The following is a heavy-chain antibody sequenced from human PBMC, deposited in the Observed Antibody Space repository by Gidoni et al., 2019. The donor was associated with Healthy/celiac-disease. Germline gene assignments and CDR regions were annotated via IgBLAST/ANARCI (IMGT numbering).Heavy chain of an antibody. CDR2: ISSSSSTI. CDR3: ARDRYSSGWYAPPGWFDP. V-gene: IGHV3-48*02. Sequence: EVQLVESGGGLVQPGGSLRLSCAASGFTFSSYSMNWVRQAPGKGLEWVSYISSSSSTIYYADSVKGRFTISRDNAKNSLYLQMNSLRDEDTAVYYCARDRYSSGWYAPPGWFDPWGQGTLVTVSS. D-gene: IGHD6-19*01. CDR1: GFTFSSYS. J-gene: IGHJ5*02.